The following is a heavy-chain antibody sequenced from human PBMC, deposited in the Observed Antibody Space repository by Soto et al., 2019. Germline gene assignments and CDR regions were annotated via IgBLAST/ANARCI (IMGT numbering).Heavy chain of an antibody. CDR3: ALALGPTTGLDY. D-gene: IGHD6-19*01. V-gene: IGHV4-31*03. Sequence: LSLTCSVSGAPITRDHYYWSWIRHLPGKGLEWIGSIYDSGTTKLNPSLTSRLALSVDTSKNQFSLKLSSVTAADAAVYYCALALGPTTGLDYWGPGILVTVSS. CDR1: GAPITRDHYY. CDR2: IYDSGTT. J-gene: IGHJ4*02.